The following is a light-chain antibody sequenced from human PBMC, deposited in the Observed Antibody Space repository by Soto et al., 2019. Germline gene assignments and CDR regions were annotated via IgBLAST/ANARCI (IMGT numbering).Light chain of an antibody. CDR1: QSISGL. J-gene: IGKJ5*01. CDR2: KAS. CDR3: QQYNSYPLT. Sequence: DIQMTQSPSTLSASVGDRVTITCRASQSISGLLAWYQQKPGRAPTLLIYKASTLESGVPSRFSGSGSGTEFSLTISSLQPDDSATYHCQQYNSYPLTFGQGTRLEIK. V-gene: IGKV1-5*03.